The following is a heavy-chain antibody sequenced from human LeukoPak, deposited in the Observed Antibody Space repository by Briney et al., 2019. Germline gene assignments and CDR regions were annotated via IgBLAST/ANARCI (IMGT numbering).Heavy chain of an antibody. V-gene: IGHV3-74*01. CDR2: INGDGTTT. CDR1: GFTLSTHW. Sequence: GGSLRLSCAASGFTLSTHWMHWVRQAPGKGLVWVSRINGDGTTTSYADSVKGRFTISRVNAKSTLYLEMDSLRAEDTAIYYCARRWYTGTYYYFDLWGQGTLVIVSS. CDR3: ARRWYTGTYYYFDL. J-gene: IGHJ4*02. D-gene: IGHD1-26*01.